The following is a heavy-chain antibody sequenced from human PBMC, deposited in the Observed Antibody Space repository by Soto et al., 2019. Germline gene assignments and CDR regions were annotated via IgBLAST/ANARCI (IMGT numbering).Heavy chain of an antibody. D-gene: IGHD3-3*01. J-gene: IGHJ4*02. Sequence: QVQLVQSGAEVKKPGASVKVSCKASGYTFTSYDINWVRQATGQGLEWMGWMNPNSGNTGYAQKFQGRGTMTRNTSISTAYMELSSLRSEDTAVYYCARGNGRGFLEWFPYDYWGQGTLVTVSS. CDR3: ARGNGRGFLEWFPYDY. V-gene: IGHV1-8*01. CDR2: MNPNSGNT. CDR1: GYTFTSYD.